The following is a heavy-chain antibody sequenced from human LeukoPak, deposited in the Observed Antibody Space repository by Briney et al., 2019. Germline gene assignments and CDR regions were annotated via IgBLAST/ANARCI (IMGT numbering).Heavy chain of an antibody. CDR3: AKSSSWYGAFDI. J-gene: IGHJ3*02. D-gene: IGHD6-13*01. CDR2: IYYSGST. CDR1: GGSISSYY. Sequence: SETLSLTCAVSGGSISSYYWSWIRQPPGKGLEWIGYIYYSGSTNYNPSLKSRVTISVDTSKNQFSLKLSSVTAADTAVYYCAKSSSWYGAFDIWGQGTMVTVSS. V-gene: IGHV4-59*01.